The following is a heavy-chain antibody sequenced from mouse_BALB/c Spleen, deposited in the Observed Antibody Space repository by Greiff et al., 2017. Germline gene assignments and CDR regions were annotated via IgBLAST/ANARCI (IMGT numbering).Heavy chain of an antibody. D-gene: IGHD2-2*01. V-gene: IGHV2-9*02. CDR3: ARDRGYDGGFAY. J-gene: IGHJ3*01. CDR2: IWAGGST. CDR1: GFSLTSYG. Sequence: QVQLKESGPGLVAPSQSLSITCTVSGFSLTSYGVHWVRQPPGKGLEWLGVIWAGGSTNYNSALMSRLSISKDNSKSQVFLKMNSLQTDDTAMYYCARDRGYDGGFAYWGQGTLVTVSA.